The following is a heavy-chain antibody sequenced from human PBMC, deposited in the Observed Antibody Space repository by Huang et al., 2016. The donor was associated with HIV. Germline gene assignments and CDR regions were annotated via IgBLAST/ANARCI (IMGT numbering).Heavy chain of an antibody. CDR3: AKDLPYDSSGYYPFYYGMDV. V-gene: IGHV3-30*18. J-gene: IGHJ6*02. CDR2: ISYDGSKK. D-gene: IGHD3-22*01. Sequence: QVQLVESGGGVVQPGRSLRLSCAASGFTFSSYGMNGVRQAPGKGLGWGAVISYDGSKKYDADAVKGRVTISRDNSKNTLYLQMNSLRAEDTAVYYCAKDLPYDSSGYYPFYYGMDVWGQGTTVTVSS. CDR1: GFTFSSYG.